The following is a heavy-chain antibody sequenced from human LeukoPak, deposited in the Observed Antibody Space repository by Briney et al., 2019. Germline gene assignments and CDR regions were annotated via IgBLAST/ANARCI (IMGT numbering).Heavy chain of an antibody. CDR1: GGSISSSNYY. J-gene: IGHJ5*02. CDR3: ARWGTYASTSNWFDP. D-gene: IGHD2-2*01. CDR2: IYNSGST. V-gene: IGHV4-39*07. Sequence: PSETLSLTCTISGGSISSSNYYWAWIRQSPGRGLEWIGYIYNSGSTYYNPSLKSRVTISVDTSKNQFSLRLSSVTAADTAVYYCARWGTYASTSNWFDPWGQGTLVTVSS.